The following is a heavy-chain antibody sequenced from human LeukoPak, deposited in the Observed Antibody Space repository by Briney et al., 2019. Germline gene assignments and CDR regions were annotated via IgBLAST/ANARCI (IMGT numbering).Heavy chain of an antibody. V-gene: IGHV3-53*01. Sequence: GSLRLSCAASGFTVSSNYMCWVRQAPGKGLGWVSVIYSGGSTYYADSVKGRFTISRDNSKNTLYLQMNSLRAEDTAVYYCARGSDSSGSWIDYWGQGTLVTVSS. CDR1: GFTVSSNY. J-gene: IGHJ4*02. CDR2: IYSGGST. CDR3: ARGSDSSGSWIDY. D-gene: IGHD3-22*01.